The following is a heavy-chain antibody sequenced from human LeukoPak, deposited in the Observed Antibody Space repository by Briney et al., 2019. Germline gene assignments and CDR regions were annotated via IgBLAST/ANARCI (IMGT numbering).Heavy chain of an antibody. J-gene: IGHJ4*02. CDR1: VFTFSIYW. CDR3: AREAPAMAL. Sequence: GGALRLSCAPSVFTFSIYWTSCVPQAPGKGREWVANIKQDGSEKYYVDSVKGRFTISRDNDKNSLYLQMNSLRAEDTAVYFCAREAPAMALWGQGTLLTVSS. D-gene: IGHD2-2*01. V-gene: IGHV3-7*01. CDR2: IKQDGSEK.